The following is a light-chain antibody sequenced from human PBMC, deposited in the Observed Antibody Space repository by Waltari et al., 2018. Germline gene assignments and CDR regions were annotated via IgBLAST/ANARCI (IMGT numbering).Light chain of an antibody. J-gene: IGLJ2*01. CDR1: SLRRFH. CDR3: NSRDSSGDRLV. V-gene: IGLV3-19*01. CDR2: GES. Sequence: SSELTQDPAVSVALGQTVRITCQGDSLRRFHASWFQQKPGQTPAVCVCGESNRPSGIPDRFSGSRSGNTVSLTITGVQAEDEADYYCNSRDSSGDRLVFGGGTKLTVL.